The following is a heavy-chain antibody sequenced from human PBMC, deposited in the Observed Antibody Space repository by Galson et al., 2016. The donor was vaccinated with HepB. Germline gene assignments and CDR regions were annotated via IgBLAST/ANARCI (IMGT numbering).Heavy chain of an antibody. CDR1: GYTFSSYW. Sequence: QSGAEVKKPGESLKISCKGSGYTFSSYWIGWVRQMPGKGLEWMGIIYPGDSDTRYSPSFQGQVIISADKSISTAYLQWSSLRASDTAMYYCARRGREDVVLVPAAIAGWIDPWGQ. V-gene: IGHV5-51*01. CDR3: ARRGREDVVLVPAAIAGWIDP. J-gene: IGHJ5*02. CDR2: IYPGDSDT. D-gene: IGHD2-2*01.